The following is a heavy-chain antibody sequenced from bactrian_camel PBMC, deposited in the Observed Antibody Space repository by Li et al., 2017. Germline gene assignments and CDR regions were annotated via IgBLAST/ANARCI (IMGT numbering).Heavy chain of an antibody. Sequence: EVQLVESGGGSVQAGGSLKLSCAAHEYLFTSYCMVWFRQPPGKEREGVALLDADGNTDYADSVKGRFTISKVSNTLYLQMNGLKPEDTAMYYCGLDTRSLACGDSWSLSRRFDVSGQGTQVTVS. CDR2: LLDADGNT. CDR1: EYLFTSYC. D-gene: IGHD6*01. V-gene: IGHV3S31*01. J-gene: IGHJ4*01.